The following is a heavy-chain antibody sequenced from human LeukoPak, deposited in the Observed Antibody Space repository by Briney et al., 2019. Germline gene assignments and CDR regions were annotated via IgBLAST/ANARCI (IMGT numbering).Heavy chain of an antibody. D-gene: IGHD2-15*01. Sequence: GASVKVSCKASGYTFTSYAMHWVRQAPGQRLEWMGWINAGNDNTKYSQKFQGRVTITRDTSASTAYMELSSLRSGDTAVYYCARDLGYCTGGTCYPNWFDPRGQGTLVTVSS. J-gene: IGHJ5*02. CDR3: ARDLGYCTGGTCYPNWFDP. V-gene: IGHV1-3*01. CDR1: GYTFTSYA. CDR2: INAGNDNT.